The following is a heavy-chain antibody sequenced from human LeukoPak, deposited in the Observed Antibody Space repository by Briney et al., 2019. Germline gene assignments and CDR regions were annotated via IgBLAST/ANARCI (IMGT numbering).Heavy chain of an antibody. V-gene: IGHV5-51*01. CDR2: IYPDDSDT. D-gene: IGHD3-16*02. CDR1: GYSFTNYW. Sequence: PGESLKISCKGSGYSFTNYWIGWVRQMPRKGLEWMGIIYPDDSDTRYSPSFQGQVTLSVDKSTSTAYLQWGSLKASDTAMYYCARHLYLTRDYSYGMGVWGQGTTVTVSS. CDR3: ARHLYLTRDYSYGMGV. J-gene: IGHJ6*02.